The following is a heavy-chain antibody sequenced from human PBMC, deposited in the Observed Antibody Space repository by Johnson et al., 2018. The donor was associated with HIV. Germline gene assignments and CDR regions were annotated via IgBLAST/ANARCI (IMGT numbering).Heavy chain of an antibody. CDR2: ISGSGGST. CDR1: GFTFSSYA. V-gene: IGHV3-23*04. Sequence: VHLVESGGGLVQPGGSLRLSCAASGFTFSSYAMSWVRQAPGKGLEWVSAISGSGGSTYYADSVKGRFTISRASSKNTLYLQMNSLRAEDTAVYYCAKDPPPNYNFWSGYPRSDALDFWGQGTMVTVSS. CDR3: AKDPPPNYNFWSGYPRSDALDF. D-gene: IGHD3-3*01. J-gene: IGHJ3*01.